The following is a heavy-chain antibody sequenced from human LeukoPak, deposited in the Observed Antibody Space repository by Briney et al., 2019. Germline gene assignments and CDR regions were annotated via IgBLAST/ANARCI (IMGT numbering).Heavy chain of an antibody. D-gene: IGHD6-13*01. CDR1: GGSIGSYY. V-gene: IGHV4-59*08. J-gene: IGHJ6*02. CDR3: AGGSSSWFNYYYYGMDV. Sequence: SETLSLTCTVSGGSIGSYYWSWIRQPPGKGLEWIGYIYYSGSTNYNPSLKSRVTISVDTSKNQFSLKLSSVTAADTAVYYCAGGSSSWFNYYYYGMDVWGQGTTVTVSS. CDR2: IYYSGST.